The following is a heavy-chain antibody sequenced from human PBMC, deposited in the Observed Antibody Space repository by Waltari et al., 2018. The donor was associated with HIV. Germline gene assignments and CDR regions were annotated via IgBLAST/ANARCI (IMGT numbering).Heavy chain of an antibody. CDR1: GGAFAPFA. CDR3: AKSDFTELVRGQKAFDV. J-gene: IGHJ3*01. Sequence: QAQLVQSGAETKKPGSSVTVSCQASGGAFAPFAFPLVRQAPGQGLEWLGGTAPFFGVIYAQDFNGRVTITSNPSTRTVFLELGGLRPDDTAVYFCAKSDFTELVRGQKAFDVWGQGT. CDR2: TAPFFGV. V-gene: IGHV1-69*19. D-gene: IGHD1-26*01.